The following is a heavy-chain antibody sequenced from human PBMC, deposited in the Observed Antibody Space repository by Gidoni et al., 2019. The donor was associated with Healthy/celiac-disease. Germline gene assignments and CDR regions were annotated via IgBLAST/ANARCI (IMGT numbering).Heavy chain of an antibody. CDR1: GGSISRGGYS. V-gene: IGHV4-31*03. Sequence: QVQLQESGPGLVKPSQTLSLTCTVPGGSISRGGYSWSWIRQHPGKGLEWIGYIYYSGSTYYNPSLKSRVTISVDTSKNQFSLKLSSVTAADTAVYYCARALIIAARWWEVDGPGINDAFDIWGQGTMVTVSS. CDR3: ARALIIAARWWEVDGPGINDAFDI. D-gene: IGHD6-6*01. J-gene: IGHJ3*02. CDR2: IYYSGST.